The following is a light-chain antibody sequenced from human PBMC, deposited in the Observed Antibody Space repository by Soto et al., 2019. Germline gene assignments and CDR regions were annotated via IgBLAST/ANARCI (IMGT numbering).Light chain of an antibody. CDR3: QQYNNWPPFT. CDR1: QSVSSN. Sequence: EVVMTQSPATLSVSPGERATLSCRASQSVSSNLAWYQQKPGQAPRLLIYGASTRATGIPARFSGSGSGTECALTINSLQSEDFAVYYCQQYNNWPPFTFGPGTKVDIK. CDR2: GAS. V-gene: IGKV3-15*01. J-gene: IGKJ3*01.